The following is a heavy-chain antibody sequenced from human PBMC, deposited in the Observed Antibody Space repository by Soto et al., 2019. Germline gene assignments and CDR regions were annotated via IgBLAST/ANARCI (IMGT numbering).Heavy chain of an antibody. J-gene: IGHJ4*02. CDR1: GFTFSSYD. Sequence: EVQLVESGGGLVQPGGSLRLSCAASGFTFSSYDMHWVRQATGKGLEWVSAIGTAGDTYYPGSVKGRFTISRENAKNSLYLQMNSLRAGDTAVYYCARGEWFGEGACDYWGQGTLVTVSS. D-gene: IGHD3-10*01. CDR2: IGTAGDT. CDR3: ARGEWFGEGACDY. V-gene: IGHV3-13*01.